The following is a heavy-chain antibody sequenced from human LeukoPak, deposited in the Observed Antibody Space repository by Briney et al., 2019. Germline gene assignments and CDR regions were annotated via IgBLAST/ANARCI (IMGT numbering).Heavy chain of an antibody. CDR3: AGAYCGGDCYSGRAFDI. CDR1: GGSISSSYW. CDR2: VYHSGST. J-gene: IGHJ3*02. Sequence: SGTLSLTCAVSGGSISSSYWWSWVRQPPGKGLEWIGEVYHSGSTNYYPSLKSRVTISIEKSKNQFSLKLSSVTAADTAVYYCAGAYCGGDCYSGRAFDIWGQGTIVTVSS. D-gene: IGHD2-21*02. V-gene: IGHV4-4*02.